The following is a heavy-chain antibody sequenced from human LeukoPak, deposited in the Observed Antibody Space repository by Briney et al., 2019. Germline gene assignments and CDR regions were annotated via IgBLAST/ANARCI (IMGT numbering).Heavy chain of an antibody. J-gene: IGHJ4*02. V-gene: IGHV3-21*01. CDR3: ARGISTGYSFDY. D-gene: IGHD3-22*01. CDR1: GFTFSSYS. Sequence: GGSLRLSCAASGFTFSSYSMNWVRQAPGKGLEWVSSISSGSTYIYYADSVKGRFTISRDNTKNSLYLQMNSLRAEDTAVYYCARGISTGYSFDYWGQGTLVTVSS. CDR2: ISSGSTYI.